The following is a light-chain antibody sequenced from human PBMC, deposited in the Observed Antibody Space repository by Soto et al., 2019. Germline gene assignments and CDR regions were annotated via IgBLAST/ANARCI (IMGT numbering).Light chain of an antibody. Sequence: EIVLTQSPATLSLSPGERATLSCRASQSISSYLAWYQQKPGQAPSLLIYDASSRATGVPPRFSGSGSGTDFTLTISSLEPEDFAIYYCQQRSIWPLTFGGGTKVEIK. J-gene: IGKJ4*01. CDR2: DAS. CDR3: QQRSIWPLT. CDR1: QSISSY. V-gene: IGKV3-11*01.